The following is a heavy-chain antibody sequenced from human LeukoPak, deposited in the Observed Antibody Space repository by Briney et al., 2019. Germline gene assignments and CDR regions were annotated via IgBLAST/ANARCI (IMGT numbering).Heavy chain of an antibody. CDR2: IKPDGSQT. CDR1: GFTFSSDW. V-gene: IGHV3-74*01. J-gene: IGHJ4*02. D-gene: IGHD2-2*01. CDR3: ARESAPAGLGD. Sequence: PGGSLRLSCAASGFTFSSDWIHWVRQAPGKGPVWVSRIKPDGSQTGYADSVRGRFTISRDNAKSTLFLQMISLRVEDTAIYYCARESAPAGLGDRGKGTLVTVST.